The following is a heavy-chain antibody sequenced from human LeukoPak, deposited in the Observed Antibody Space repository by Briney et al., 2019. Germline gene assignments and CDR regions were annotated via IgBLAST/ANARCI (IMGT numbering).Heavy chain of an antibody. D-gene: IGHD5-18*01. J-gene: IGHJ4*02. CDR3: TRGYSYERGFFDY. V-gene: IGHV4-59*01. Sequence: SETLSLTCSVSGGSISNYYWNWIRQPPGKGLEWIGTLYNSGSTTYNPSLKSRITISVDTSKNQFSLNLSSVTAADTAVYYCTRGYSYERGFFDYWGQGTLVTVSS. CDR1: GGSISNYY. CDR2: LYNSGST.